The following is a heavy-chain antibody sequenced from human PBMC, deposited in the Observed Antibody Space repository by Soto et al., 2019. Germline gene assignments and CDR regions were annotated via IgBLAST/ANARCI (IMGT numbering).Heavy chain of an antibody. CDR3: SRNNVAPAFVGFEY. Sequence: GGSLRLSCAVSGFNFDNSYMSWVRQAPGKGLEWVSILYSGGQTYYTESVRGRFTISRDISKNTLDLQMNRLTADDTAVYYCSRNNVAPAFVGFEYWGQGTLVTSPQ. J-gene: IGHJ4*02. CDR1: GFNFDNSY. D-gene: IGHD2-2*01. CDR2: LYSGGQT. V-gene: IGHV3-53*01.